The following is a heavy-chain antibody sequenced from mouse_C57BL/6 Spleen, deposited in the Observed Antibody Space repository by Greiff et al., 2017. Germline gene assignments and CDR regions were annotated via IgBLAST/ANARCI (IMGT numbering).Heavy chain of an antibody. V-gene: IGHV5-9-1*02. CDR2: ISSGGDYI. D-gene: IGHD2-4*01. Sequence: EVMLVESGEGLVKPGGSLKLSCAASGFTFSSYAMSWVRQTPEKRLEWVAYISSGGDYIYYADTVKGRFTISRDNARNTLYLQMSSLKSEDTAMXYCTRVDYDGRGYAMDYWGQGTSVTVSS. J-gene: IGHJ4*01. CDR1: GFTFSSYA. CDR3: TRVDYDGRGYAMDY.